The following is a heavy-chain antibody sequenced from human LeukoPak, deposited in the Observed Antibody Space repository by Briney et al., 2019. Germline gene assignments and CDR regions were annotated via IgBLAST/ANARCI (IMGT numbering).Heavy chain of an antibody. J-gene: IGHJ4*02. Sequence: SETLSLTCTVSGGSISSYYWSWIRQPPGKGLEWIGYIYYSGSTNYNPSLKSRVTISVDTSKNQFSLKLSSVTAADTAVYYCAREAVVTATLYYFDYWGQGTLVTVSS. V-gene: IGHV4-59*01. CDR1: GGSISSYY. CDR2: IYYSGST. CDR3: AREAVVTATLYYFDY. D-gene: IGHD2-21*02.